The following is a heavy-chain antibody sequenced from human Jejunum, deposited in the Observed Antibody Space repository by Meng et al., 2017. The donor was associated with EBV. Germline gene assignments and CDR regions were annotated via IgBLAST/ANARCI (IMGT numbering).Heavy chain of an antibody. CDR2: VSYGGSDK. J-gene: IGHJ4*02. D-gene: IGHD1-14*01. CDR1: GFTFGDYA. CDR3: AKERRGFYAEH. Sequence: QVQVVESGGGVVQPGGSLRLSCAASGFTFGDYAMHWVRQAPGKGLEWVALVSYGGSDKLYADSVKGRFTIYRDNSDNTLFLQMNSLKPEDTAVYYCAKERRGFYAEHWGQGTLVTVSS. V-gene: IGHV3-30*04.